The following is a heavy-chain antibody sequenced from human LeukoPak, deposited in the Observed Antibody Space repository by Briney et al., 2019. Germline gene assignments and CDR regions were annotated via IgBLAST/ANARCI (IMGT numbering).Heavy chain of an antibody. Sequence: PGWSLRLSCAASGFTFTHYAIHWVRQAPGRGLEWVAVISHDGGLKYYADSVKGRFTISRDSSKNTLYLQMTSLRAEDTAVYYCANTYYAFWSGSFWGQGTLVTASS. V-gene: IGHV3-30*04. D-gene: IGHD3-3*01. CDR1: GFTFTHYA. CDR3: ANTYYAFWSGSF. J-gene: IGHJ4*02. CDR2: ISHDGGLK.